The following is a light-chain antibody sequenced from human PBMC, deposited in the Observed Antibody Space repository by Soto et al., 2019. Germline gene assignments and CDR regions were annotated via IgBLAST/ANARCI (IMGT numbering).Light chain of an antibody. CDR2: TAS. V-gene: IGKV1-39*01. J-gene: IGKJ5*01. Sequence: DIQMTQSPSSLSASVGDTVTITCRASQGISSYLNWYQQKPGTPPKLLIYTASNLHSGVPSRFAGSRSGTEFTLTITRLQPEDFATYFCQYARNLITFGQGTRL. CDR3: QYARNLIT. CDR1: QGISSY.